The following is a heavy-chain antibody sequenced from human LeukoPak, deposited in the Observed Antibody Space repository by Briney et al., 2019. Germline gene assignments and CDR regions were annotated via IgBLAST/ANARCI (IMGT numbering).Heavy chain of an antibody. CDR3: ARVVVYDILTEGYYFDY. Sequence: SQTLSPTCAVSGGSISSGGYSWSWIRQPPGKGLEWIGYIYHSGSTYYNPSLKSRVTISVDRSKNQFSLKLSSVTAADTAVYYCARVVVYDILTEGYYFDYWGQGTLVTVSS. V-gene: IGHV4-30-2*01. CDR2: IYHSGST. CDR1: GGSISSGGYS. J-gene: IGHJ4*02. D-gene: IGHD3-9*01.